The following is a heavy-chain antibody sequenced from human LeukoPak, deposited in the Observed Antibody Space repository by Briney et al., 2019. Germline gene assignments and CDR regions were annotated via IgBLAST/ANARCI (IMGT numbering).Heavy chain of an antibody. D-gene: IGHD3-10*02. CDR2: ISPGGTTT. J-gene: IGHJ6*04. Sequence: PGGSLRLSCAASGFTFSRNGMHWVRQAPGKGLEWVSGISPGGTTTYYADSVKGRFTISRDNAKNSLYLQMNSLRAEDTAVYYCAELGITMIGGVWGKGTTVTISS. CDR1: GFTFSRNG. CDR3: AELGITMIGGV. V-gene: IGHV3-48*03.